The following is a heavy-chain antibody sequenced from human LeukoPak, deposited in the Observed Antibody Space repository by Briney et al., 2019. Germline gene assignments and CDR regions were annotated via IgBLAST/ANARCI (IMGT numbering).Heavy chain of an antibody. Sequence: GGSLRLSCAASGFTFSSYGMSWVRQAPGKGLVWVSRIKSDGSSTTYADSVKGRFTISRDDARNTLYLQMNSLRAEDTAVYYCAKSDYFDSWGQGTLVTVSS. CDR3: AKSDYFDS. CDR2: IKSDGSST. V-gene: IGHV3-74*01. J-gene: IGHJ4*02. CDR1: GFTFSSYG.